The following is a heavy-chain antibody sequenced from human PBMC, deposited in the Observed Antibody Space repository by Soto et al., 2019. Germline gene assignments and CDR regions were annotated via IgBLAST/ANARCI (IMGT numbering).Heavy chain of an antibody. CDR1: GFTFSSYS. CDR3: ARGGHCSGGSCYFGY. V-gene: IGHV3-21*01. Sequence: EVQLVESGGGLVKPGGSLRLSCAASGFTFSSYSMNWVRQAPGKGLEWVSSISSSSSYIYYADSVKGRFTISRDNAKNSLYLQMNSLRAEDTAVYYCARGGHCSGGSCYFGYWGQGTLVTVSS. D-gene: IGHD2-15*01. J-gene: IGHJ4*02. CDR2: ISSSSSYI.